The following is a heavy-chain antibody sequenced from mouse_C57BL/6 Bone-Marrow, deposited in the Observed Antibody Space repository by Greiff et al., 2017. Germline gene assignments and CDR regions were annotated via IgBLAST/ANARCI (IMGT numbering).Heavy chain of an antibody. CDR3: TTKGGRYFDV. D-gene: IGHD1-1*02. V-gene: IGHV14-4*01. J-gene: IGHJ1*03. CDR1: GFNIKDDY. CDR2: IDPENGDT. Sequence: VQLKESGAELVRPGASVKLSCTASGFNIKDDYMHWVKQRPEQGLEWIGWIDPENGDTEYASKFQGKATITADTSSNTAYLQLSRLTSEDTAVYYCTTKGGRYFDVWGTGTTVTVSS.